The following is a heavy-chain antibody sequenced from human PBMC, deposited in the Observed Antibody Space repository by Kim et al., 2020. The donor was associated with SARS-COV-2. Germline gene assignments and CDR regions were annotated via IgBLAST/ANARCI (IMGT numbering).Heavy chain of an antibody. V-gene: IGHV3-7*01. CDR3: ARDSDGRKWLEGNFDY. Sequence: GGSLRLSCAASGFTFSSYWMSWVRQAPGKGLEWVANIKQDGSEKYYVDSVKGRFTISRDNAKNSLYLQMNSLRAEDTAVYYCARDSDGRKWLEGNFDYWGQGTLVTVSS. J-gene: IGHJ4*02. D-gene: IGHD6-19*01. CDR2: IKQDGSEK. CDR1: GFTFSSYW.